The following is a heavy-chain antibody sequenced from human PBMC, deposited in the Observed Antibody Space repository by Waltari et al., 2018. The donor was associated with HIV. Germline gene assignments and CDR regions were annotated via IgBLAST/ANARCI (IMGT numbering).Heavy chain of an antibody. CDR3: TTAGYTGNWYPF. J-gene: IGHJ5*01. CDR1: GITFSESW. CDR2: IKNDTDARTV. V-gene: IGHV3-15*01. Sequence: EVQLVESGGGFVKPGGSLRLSCTASGITFSESWMTWVRQAPGKGLEWVGRIKNDTDARTVQYAPPVKGRFTISRDDSKNTLFLQMDSLKIEDTSVYFCTTAGYTGNWYPFLGQGTLVTVSS. D-gene: IGHD5-18*01.